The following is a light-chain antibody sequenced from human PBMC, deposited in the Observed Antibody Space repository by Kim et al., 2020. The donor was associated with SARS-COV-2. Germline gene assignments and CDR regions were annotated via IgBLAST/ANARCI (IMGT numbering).Light chain of an antibody. Sequence: GQSNTTCCSGSRYKSGSNAVNWYQQHPGTAPKLMIYSNSQRPSGVPDRFSGSKSGTAASLAISGLQSEDEADYYCAAYDGSLNCYVFGTGTKVTVL. CDR1: RYKSGSNA. V-gene: IGLV1-44*01. CDR3: AAYDGSLNCYV. CDR2: SNS. J-gene: IGLJ1*01.